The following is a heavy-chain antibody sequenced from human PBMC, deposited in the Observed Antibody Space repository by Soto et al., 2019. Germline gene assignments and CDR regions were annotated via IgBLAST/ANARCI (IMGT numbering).Heavy chain of an antibody. V-gene: IGHV3-20*04. Sequence: EVQLVESGGGVVRPGGSLRLSCAASGFTFEDHGMTWVRQAPGKGLEWVAEINWSGSSTSYADSVKGRFTISRDNAKNSLYLQMNSLRAEDTALYFCARDGGVAVAVDASDIWGQGTMVTVSS. CDR1: GFTFEDHG. D-gene: IGHD6-19*01. J-gene: IGHJ3*02. CDR3: ARDGGVAVAVDASDI. CDR2: INWSGSST.